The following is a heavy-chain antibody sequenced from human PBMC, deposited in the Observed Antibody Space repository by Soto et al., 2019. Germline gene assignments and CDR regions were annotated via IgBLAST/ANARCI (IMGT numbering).Heavy chain of an antibody. V-gene: IGHV1-46*01. D-gene: IGHD2-15*01. CDR3: PRVGGVAASLDN. J-gene: IGHJ4*02. CDR2: INPSGGST. CDR1: GYTFTSYY. Sequence: ASVKVSCKASGYTFTSYYMPWVRQAPGQGLEWMGIINPSGGSTSYAQKFQGRVTMTRDTSTSTLYMELSSLRSEDTAVYDCPRVGGVAASLDNWGQATLVRVS.